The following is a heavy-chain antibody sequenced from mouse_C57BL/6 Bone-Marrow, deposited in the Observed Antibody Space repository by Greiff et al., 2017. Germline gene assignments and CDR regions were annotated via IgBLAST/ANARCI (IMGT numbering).Heavy chain of an antibody. V-gene: IGHV1-81*01. CDR2: IYPRSGNT. CDR1: GYTFTSYG. CDR3: AGGSGLTTVVAGAMDY. J-gene: IGHJ4*01. D-gene: IGHD1-1*01. Sequence: VQLQQSGAELARPGASVKLSCKASGYTFTSYGISWVKQRTGQGLEWIGEIYPRSGNTYYNEKFKGKATLTADKSSSTVYMELRSLTSEDSAVYFCAGGSGLTTVVAGAMDYWGQGTSVTVSS.